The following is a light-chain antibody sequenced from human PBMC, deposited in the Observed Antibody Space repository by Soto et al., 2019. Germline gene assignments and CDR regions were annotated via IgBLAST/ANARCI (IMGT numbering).Light chain of an antibody. J-gene: IGKJ1*01. CDR1: QSVSSN. V-gene: IGKV3-15*01. CDR2: GAS. Sequence: EIVVTQSPTTLSVSPGERATLSCRASQSVSSNLAWYQQKPGQAPRLLIYGASTRATGIPARFSGGGSGAEFTLTISSLQSEDFAVYYCQQYNNLLRTFGQRTKADI. CDR3: QQYNNLLRT.